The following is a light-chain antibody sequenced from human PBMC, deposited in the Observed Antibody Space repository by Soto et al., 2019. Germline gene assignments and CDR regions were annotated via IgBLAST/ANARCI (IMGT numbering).Light chain of an antibody. CDR1: ISDVGGYNY. CDR2: DVT. V-gene: IGLV2-14*01. Sequence: QSALTQPASVSGSPGQSITISCTGTISDVGGYNYVSWYQQHPGKAPKLVIFDVTDRPSGVSNRFSGSKSGNTASLTSSGLQAEDEADYYCSSYTSSSTRVFGTGTKLTVL. CDR3: SSYTSSSTRV. J-gene: IGLJ1*01.